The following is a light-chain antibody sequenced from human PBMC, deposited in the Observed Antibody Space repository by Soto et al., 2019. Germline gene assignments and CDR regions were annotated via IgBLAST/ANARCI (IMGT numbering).Light chain of an antibody. CDR3: QQYNNWPWT. CDR2: GAS. J-gene: IGKJ1*01. V-gene: IGKV3-15*01. CDR1: QSVSSN. Sequence: EIVMTQSPATLSVSPGERATLSCRASQSVSSNLAWYQQKPGQAPRLLIYGASTRATGIPARFSGSGSGTEFPLPISSLQSEDFAVSYCQQYNNWPWTFGQGTKVEIK.